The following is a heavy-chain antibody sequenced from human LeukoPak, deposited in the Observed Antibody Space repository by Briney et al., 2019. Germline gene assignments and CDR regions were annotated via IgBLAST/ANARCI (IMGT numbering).Heavy chain of an antibody. J-gene: IGHJ4*02. CDR2: IYPGDSDS. Sequence: GESLKISCKGSGYSFTSYWIAWVRQMPGKGLQWMGIIYPGDSDSRYSPSFQGQVTISADKSVNTAYLQWSSLRASDTAVYFCARGESGYYSDYWGQGTLVTVSS. V-gene: IGHV5-51*01. D-gene: IGHD3-10*01. CDR3: ARGESGYYSDY. CDR1: GYSFTSYW.